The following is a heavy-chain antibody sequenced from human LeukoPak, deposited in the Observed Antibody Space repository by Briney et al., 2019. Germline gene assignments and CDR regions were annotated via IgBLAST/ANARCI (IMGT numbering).Heavy chain of an antibody. V-gene: IGHV1-3*01. CDR1: GYTFTSYA. CDR3: ARSGYSSGWYLHLVFDY. D-gene: IGHD6-19*01. CDR2: INAGNGNT. J-gene: IGHJ4*02. Sequence: ASVKVSCKASGYTFTSYAMHWVRQAPGQRLEWMGWINAGNGNTKYSQKFQGRVTNTRDTSASTAYMELSSLRSEDTAVYYCARSGYSSGWYLHLVFDYWGQGTLVTVSS.